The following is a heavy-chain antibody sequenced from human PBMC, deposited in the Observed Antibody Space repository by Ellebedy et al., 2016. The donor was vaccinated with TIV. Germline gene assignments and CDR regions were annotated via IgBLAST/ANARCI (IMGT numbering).Heavy chain of an antibody. V-gene: IGHV3-30*02. CDR3: ARETKPPPGAVAGTGFDC. J-gene: IGHJ4*02. CDR2: KRFDGRME. Sequence: PGGSLRLSCVASGFTFTTHGMHWVRQAPGKGLEWLAFKRFDGRMEYHGDSVKGRFIISREVSKNTLYLQMNRLRADDTAMYYCARETKPPPGAVAGTGFDCWGQGTLVIVPS. CDR1: GFTFTTHG. D-gene: IGHD6-19*01.